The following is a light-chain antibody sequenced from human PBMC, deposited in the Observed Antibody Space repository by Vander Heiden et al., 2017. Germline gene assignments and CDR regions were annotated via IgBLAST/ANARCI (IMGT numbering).Light chain of an antibody. V-gene: IGLV2-14*01. J-gene: IGLJ1*01. CDR2: EVS. CDR1: SSDVGGYNY. CDR3: SSYTSSSTYV. Sequence: QSALPQPASVSGSPGQSITIPCTRTSSDVGGYNYVSWYQQHPGKAPKLMIYEVSNRPSGVSNRFSGSKSGNTASLTISGLQAEDEADYYCSSYTSSSTYVFGTGTKVTVL.